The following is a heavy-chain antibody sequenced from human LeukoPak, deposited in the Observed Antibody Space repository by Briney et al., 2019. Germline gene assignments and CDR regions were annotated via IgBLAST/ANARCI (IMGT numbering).Heavy chain of an antibody. CDR3: AWCLSWFGDAGYYYYYMDV. CDR1: GGTFSSYA. D-gene: IGHD3-10*01. Sequence: SVKVSCKASGGTFSSYAISWVRQAPGQGLEWMGGIIPIFGTANYAQKFQGRVTITTDESTSTAYMELSSLRSEDTAVYYCAWCLSWFGDAGYYYYYMDVWGKGTTVTVSS. V-gene: IGHV1-69*05. J-gene: IGHJ6*03. CDR2: IIPIFGTA.